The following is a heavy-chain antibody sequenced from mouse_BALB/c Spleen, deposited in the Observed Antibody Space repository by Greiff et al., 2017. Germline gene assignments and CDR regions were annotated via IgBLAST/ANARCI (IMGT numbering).Heavy chain of an antibody. J-gene: IGHJ3*01. CDR1: GFTFSSYG. CDR3: ASLTGKAY. CDR2: ISSGGSYT. Sequence: EVQLQESGGDLVKPGGSLKLSCAASGFTFSSYGMSWVRQTPDKRLEWVATISSGGSYTYYPDSVKGRFTISRDNAKNTLYLQMSSLKSEDTAMYYCASLTGKAYWGQGTLVTVSA. V-gene: IGHV5-6*01. D-gene: IGHD4-1*01.